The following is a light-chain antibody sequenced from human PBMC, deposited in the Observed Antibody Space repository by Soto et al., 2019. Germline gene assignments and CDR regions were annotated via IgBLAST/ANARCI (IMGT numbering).Light chain of an antibody. CDR1: QNLRGH. CDR2: GAY. CDR3: QQYDYWTPIT. J-gene: IGKJ5*01. Sequence: DIVMTQSPATLSMSPGDRVTLSCRASQNLRGHLAWYQHKPGQSPRLLIYGAYNRATGVPARFSGSGSGTEFILSITNVLPEDSAVYYCQQYDYWTPITFGQGTRLE. V-gene: IGKV3-15*01.